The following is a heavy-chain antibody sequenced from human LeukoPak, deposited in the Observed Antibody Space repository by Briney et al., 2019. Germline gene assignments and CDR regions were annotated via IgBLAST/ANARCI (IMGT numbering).Heavy chain of an antibody. V-gene: IGHV4-59*01. CDR3: ARVSMAVAGPVDY. D-gene: IGHD6-19*01. CDR2: IYYSGST. CDR1: DGSISSYY. J-gene: IGHJ4*02. Sequence: SETLFLTCTVSDGSISSYYWSWIRQPPGKGLEWIGYIYYSGSTNYKPSLKSRVTISVNTSKNQFSLKLSSVTAADTAVYYCARVSMAVAGPVDYWGQGTLVTVSS.